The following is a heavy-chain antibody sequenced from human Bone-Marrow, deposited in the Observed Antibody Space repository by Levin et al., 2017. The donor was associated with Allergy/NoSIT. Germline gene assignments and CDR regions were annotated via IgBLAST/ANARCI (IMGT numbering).Heavy chain of an antibody. J-gene: IGHJ5*02. Sequence: GSLRLSCAVYGGSFSGYYWSWIRQPPGKGLEWIGEINHSGSTNYNPSLKSRVTISVDTSKNQFSLKLSSVTAADTAVYYCAREGYSSSWNWFDPWGQGTLVTVSS. CDR1: GGSFSGYY. V-gene: IGHV4-34*01. D-gene: IGHD6-13*01. CDR2: INHSGST. CDR3: AREGYSSSWNWFDP.